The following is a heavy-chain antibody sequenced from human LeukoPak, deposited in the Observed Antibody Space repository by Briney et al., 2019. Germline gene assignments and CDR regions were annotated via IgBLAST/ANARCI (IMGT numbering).Heavy chain of an antibody. D-gene: IGHD3-22*01. V-gene: IGHV3-48*01. CDR1: GFTFSSYS. CDR3: AREELTYYYDSSGYSW. CDR2: ISSSSSTI. J-gene: IGHJ4*02. Sequence: GGSLRLSCAASGFTFSSYSMNWVRQAPGKGLEWVSYISSSSSTIYYADSVKGRFTISRDNAKNSLYLQMNSLRAEDTAVYYCAREELTYYYDSSGYSWWGQGTLVTVSS.